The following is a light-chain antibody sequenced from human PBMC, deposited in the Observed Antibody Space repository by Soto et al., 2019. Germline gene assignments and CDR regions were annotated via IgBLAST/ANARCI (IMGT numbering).Light chain of an antibody. Sequence: QSALTQPASVSGSPGQSITLSCTGTSSDVGAYDYVFWYQQHPAKATKLMIYEVSNRPSGVSNRFSGSKSVNTATLTISGLQADDEADYYCSSYTSSSTRVFGTGTKLTIL. J-gene: IGLJ1*01. CDR3: SSYTSSSTRV. V-gene: IGLV2-14*03. CDR1: SSDVGAYDY. CDR2: EVS.